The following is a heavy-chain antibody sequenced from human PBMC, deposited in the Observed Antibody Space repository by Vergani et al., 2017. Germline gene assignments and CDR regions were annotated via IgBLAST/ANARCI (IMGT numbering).Heavy chain of an antibody. CDR3: ARDEVGYCSSTSCPPSGYYYYMDV. CDR1: GYTFTSYY. J-gene: IGHJ6*03. D-gene: IGHD2-2*01. CDR2: INPSGGST. V-gene: IGHV1-46*01. Sequence: QVQLVQSGAEVKKPGSSVKVSCKASGYTFTSYYMHWVRQAPGQGLEWMGIINPSGGSTSYAQKFQGRVTMTRDTSTSTVYMELNSLRAEDTAVYYCARDEVGYCSSTSCPPSGYYYYMDVWGKGTTVTVSS.